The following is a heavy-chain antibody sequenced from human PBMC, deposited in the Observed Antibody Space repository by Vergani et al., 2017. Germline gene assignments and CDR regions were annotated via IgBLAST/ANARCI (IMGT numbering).Heavy chain of an antibody. J-gene: IGHJ6*02. V-gene: IGHV1-24*01. CDR1: GYTLTELS. Sequence: QVQLVQSGAEVKKPGASVKVSCKVSGYTLTELSMHWVRQAPGKGLEWMGGFDPEDGETIYAQKFQGRVTMTADESTSTAYMELSSLRSEDTAVYYCARDRRIAKHPGGDYYYYGMDVWGQGTTVTVSS. D-gene: IGHD6-13*01. CDR2: FDPEDGET. CDR3: ARDRRIAKHPGGDYYYYGMDV.